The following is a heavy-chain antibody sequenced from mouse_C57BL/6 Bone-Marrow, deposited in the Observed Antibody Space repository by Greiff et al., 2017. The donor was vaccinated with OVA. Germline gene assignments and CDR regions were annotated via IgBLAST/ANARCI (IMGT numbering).Heavy chain of an antibody. Sequence: EVKLMESGGDLVKPGGSLKLSCAASGFTFSSYGMSWVRQTPDKRLEWVATISSGGSYTYYPDSVKGRFTISRDNAKNTVYLQMSSLKSEDTAMYYCARFYGYWGQGTTLTVSS. D-gene: IGHD1-1*02. V-gene: IGHV5-6*01. CDR2: ISSGGSYT. J-gene: IGHJ2*01. CDR3: ARFYGY. CDR1: GFTFSSYG.